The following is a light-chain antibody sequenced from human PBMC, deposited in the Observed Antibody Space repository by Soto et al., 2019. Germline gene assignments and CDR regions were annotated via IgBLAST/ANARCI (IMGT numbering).Light chain of an antibody. CDR3: QQRSNWPPIFT. CDR2: DAT. V-gene: IGKV3-11*01. Sequence: EIVLTQSPASVSLSPGERATLSCRVSESVSTFLAWYQQRPGQPPRVLIHDATRKPTGVPDRFVGRGSGTDFTLTINSLEPEDSAVYYCQQRSNWPPIFTFGPGTKVEIK. CDR1: ESVSTF. J-gene: IGKJ3*01.